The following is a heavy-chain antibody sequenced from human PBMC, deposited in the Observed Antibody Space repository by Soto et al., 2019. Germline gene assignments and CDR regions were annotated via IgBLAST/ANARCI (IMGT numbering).Heavy chain of an antibody. CDR3: ARNLPYYYGSGSYYGPLDY. Sequence: ASVKVSCKAAGYTFTSYGISWGRQAPRQGLEWMGWISAYNGNTNYAQKLQGRVTMTTDTSTSTAYMELRSLRSDDTAVYYCARNLPYYYGSGSYYGPLDYWGQGTLVTVSS. CDR2: ISAYNGNT. CDR1: GYTFTSYG. V-gene: IGHV1-18*01. D-gene: IGHD3-10*01. J-gene: IGHJ4*02.